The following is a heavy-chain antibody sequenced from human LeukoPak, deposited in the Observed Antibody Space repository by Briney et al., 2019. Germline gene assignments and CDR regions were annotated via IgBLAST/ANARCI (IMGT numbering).Heavy chain of an antibody. J-gene: IGHJ3*02. CDR2: INPNSGGT. Sequence: ASVKVSCKASGYTFTGYYMHWVRQAPGQGLERMGWINPNSGGTNYAQKFQGRVTMTRDTSISTAYMELSRLRSDDTAVYYCARVLVPAATDDAFDIWGQGTMVTVSS. V-gene: IGHV1-2*02. CDR3: ARVLVPAATDDAFDI. CDR1: GYTFTGYY. D-gene: IGHD2-2*01.